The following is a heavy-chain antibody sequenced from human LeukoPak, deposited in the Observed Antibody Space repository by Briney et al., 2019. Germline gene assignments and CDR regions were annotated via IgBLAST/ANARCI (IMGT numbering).Heavy chain of an antibody. CDR1: GGSFSGYY. Sequence: SETLSLTCAVYGGSFSGYYWSWIRQPPGKGLEWIGEINHSGSTNYNPSLKSRVTISVDTSKNQFSLKLSSVTAADTAVYYCASAYYYDSSGYYYGAVTDAFDIWGQGTMVTVSS. CDR3: ASAYYYDSSGYYYGAVTDAFDI. V-gene: IGHV4-34*01. CDR2: INHSGST. D-gene: IGHD3-22*01. J-gene: IGHJ3*02.